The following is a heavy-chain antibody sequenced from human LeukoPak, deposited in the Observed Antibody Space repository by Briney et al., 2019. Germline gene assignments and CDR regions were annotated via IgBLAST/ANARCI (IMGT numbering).Heavy chain of an antibody. D-gene: IGHD5-18*01. J-gene: IGHJ4*02. CDR3: ARDVGDSSDY. Sequence: GRSLRLSCAASGFTVSSNYMSWVRQAPGKGLEWVSVIYSGGSTYYADSVKGRFTISRDNSKNTPYLQMNSLRAEDTAVYYCARDVGDSSDYWGQGTLVTVSS. CDR1: GFTVSSNY. CDR2: IYSGGST. V-gene: IGHV3-53*01.